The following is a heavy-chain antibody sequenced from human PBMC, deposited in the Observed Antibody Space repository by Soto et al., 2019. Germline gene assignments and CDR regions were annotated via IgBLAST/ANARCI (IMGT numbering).Heavy chain of an antibody. D-gene: IGHD2-2*02. CDR3: ARDLAIVVVPAAIGWFDP. V-gene: IGHV1-18*04. J-gene: IGHJ5*02. CDR1: GYTFTSYG. Sequence: ASVKVSCKASGYTFTSYGISWVRQAPGQGLEWMGWISAYNGNTNYAQKLQGRVTMTTDTSTSTAYMELRSLRSDDTAVYYCARDLAIVVVPAAIGWFDPWGQGTLVTVSS. CDR2: ISAYNGNT.